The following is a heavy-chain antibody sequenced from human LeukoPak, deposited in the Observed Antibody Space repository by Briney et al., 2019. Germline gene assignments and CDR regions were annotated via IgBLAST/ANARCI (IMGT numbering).Heavy chain of an antibody. J-gene: IGHJ4*02. CDR2: ISAYNGNT. V-gene: IGHV1-18*01. Sequence: ASVKVSCTASGYTFTSYGISWVRQAPGQGLEWMGWISAYNGNTKYAQKLQGRDTMTRDTSTSTAYMELRSLRSDDTAVYYCASYTEGGDYAYYFDYWGQGTLVTVSS. CDR1: GYTFTSYG. D-gene: IGHD2-21*02. CDR3: ASYTEGGDYAYYFDY.